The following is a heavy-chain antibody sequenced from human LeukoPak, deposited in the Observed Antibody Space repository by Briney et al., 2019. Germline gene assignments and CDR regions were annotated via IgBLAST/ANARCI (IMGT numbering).Heavy chain of an antibody. V-gene: IGHV3-23*01. CDR3: AKEYSGYDFDY. Sequence: PGGLLRLSCAASGFTLRSYDMSWVRQAPGKGLERVAATSGSGGNTYYADSVKGRFTISRDNPKNTLYMQMNSLRAEDTAVYYCAKEYSGYDFDYWGQGTLVTVSS. CDR1: GFTLRSYD. J-gene: IGHJ4*02. CDR2: TSGSGGNT. D-gene: IGHD5-12*01.